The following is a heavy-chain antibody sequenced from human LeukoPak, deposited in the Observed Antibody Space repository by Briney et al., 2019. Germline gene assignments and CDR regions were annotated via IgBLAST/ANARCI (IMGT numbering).Heavy chain of an antibody. CDR1: GGSISSSSYF. V-gene: IGHV4-39*01. D-gene: IGHD2-2*01. CDR2: IYYSGNV. CDR3: ARHGNIVTVPAALGFDY. Sequence: SETLSLTCTVSGGSISSSSYFWAWVRQPPGKGIEWIGSIYYSGNVYYNPSLKSRVAISVDTSKNQFSLNLFSVTAADTAVYYCARHGNIVTVPAALGFDYWGQGTLVTVSS. J-gene: IGHJ4*02.